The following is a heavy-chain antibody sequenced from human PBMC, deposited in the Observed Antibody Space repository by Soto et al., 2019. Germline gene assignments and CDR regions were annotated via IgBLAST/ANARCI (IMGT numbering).Heavy chain of an antibody. CDR3: ATPMEDSSSANYYFDF. V-gene: IGHV3-48*03. CDR2: ISGGGTSI. J-gene: IGHJ2*01. Sequence: EMQLVESGGGLVQPGGSLRLSCAASGFTITSHEMNWVRQAPGKGPEWLSYISGGGTSIYYADSVKGRFTISRDNAKNSLYLQMDSLRGEDTAVYYCATPMEDSSSANYYFDFWGRGTLVTVSS. D-gene: IGHD3-22*01. CDR1: GFTITSHE.